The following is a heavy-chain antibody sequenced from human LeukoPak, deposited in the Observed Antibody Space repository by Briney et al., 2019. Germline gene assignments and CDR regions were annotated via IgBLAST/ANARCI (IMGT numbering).Heavy chain of an antibody. V-gene: IGHV1-46*01. CDR2: INPRGGST. CDR3: AREIGPIQLHLWGSAFDY. Sequence: GASVKVSCKASGYTFTNYYMHWVRQAPGQGLEWMGIINPRGGSTSYAQKFQGRVTMTRDTSTNTVYMDLSSLRSEDTAVYYCAREIGPIQLHLWGSAFDYWGQGTLVTVSS. D-gene: IGHD5-18*01. CDR1: GYTFTNYY. J-gene: IGHJ4*02.